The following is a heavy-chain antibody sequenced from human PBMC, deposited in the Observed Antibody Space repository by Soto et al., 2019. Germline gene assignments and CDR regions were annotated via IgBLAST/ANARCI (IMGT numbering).Heavy chain of an antibody. CDR2: INPVSGTT. CDR3: AREKILDGSGRRHYYGMDV. CDR1: GYTFLIYF. J-gene: IGHJ6*02. V-gene: IGHV1-46*01. D-gene: IGHD3-10*01. Sequence: QEQLLQSGAEVKKPGASVTVSCKASGYTFLIYFVHWVRQAPGQGLEWMGIINPVSGTTTYSQQFQGRVIMTSDTSTNTVHMAMTSLTSEDTAVYFCAREKILDGSGRRHYYGMDVWGQGTAVSVSS.